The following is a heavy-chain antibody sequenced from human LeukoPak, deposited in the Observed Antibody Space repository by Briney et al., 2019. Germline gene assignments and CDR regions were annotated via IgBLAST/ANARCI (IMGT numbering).Heavy chain of an antibody. CDR3: ARGGVGATLDY. CDR1: GGTFISYA. J-gene: IGHJ4*02. CDR2: IIPIFGTA. D-gene: IGHD1-26*01. V-gene: IGHV1-69*13. Sequence: SVKVSCKASGGTFISYAISWVRQAPGQGLEWMGGIIPIFGTANYAQKFQGRVTITADESTSTAYMELSSLRSEVTAVYYCARGGVGATLDYWGQGTLVTVSS.